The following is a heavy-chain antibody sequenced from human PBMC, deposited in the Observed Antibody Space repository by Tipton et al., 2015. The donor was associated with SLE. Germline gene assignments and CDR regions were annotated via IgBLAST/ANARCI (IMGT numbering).Heavy chain of an antibody. CDR1: GYTFTSYG. Sequence: QVQMVQSGAEVKKPGASVKVSCKASGYTFTSYGISWVRQAPGQGLEWMGWISAYNGNTNYAQKLQGRVTMTTDTSTSTDYMELMSLISEDTAVYYWARDWLQSGYFALSRRCTLLTVFS. V-gene: IGHV1-18*01. CDR3: ARDWLQSGYFAL. D-gene: IGHD5-24*01. CDR2: ISAYNGNT. J-gene: IGHJ2*01.